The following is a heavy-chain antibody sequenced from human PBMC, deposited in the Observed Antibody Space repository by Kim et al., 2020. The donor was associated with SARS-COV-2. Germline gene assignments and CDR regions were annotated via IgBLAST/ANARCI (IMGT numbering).Heavy chain of an antibody. Sequence: SETLSLTCAVYGGSFSGYYWSWIRQPPGKGLEWIGEINHSGRTNYNPSLKSRVTISVNTSKNQFSLKLTSVTAADTAVYYCARRLSNTSGWGSHYCDLWGQGIRVTVSS. J-gene: IGHJ4*02. CDR2: INHSGRT. D-gene: IGHD3-10*01. V-gene: IGHV4-34*01. CDR3: ARRLSNTSGWGSHYCDL. CDR1: GGSFSGYY.